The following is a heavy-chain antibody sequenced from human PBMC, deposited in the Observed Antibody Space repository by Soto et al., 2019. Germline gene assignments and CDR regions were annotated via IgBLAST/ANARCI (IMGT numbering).Heavy chain of an antibody. CDR1: GDSVSSNKW. Sequence: QLQLQESGPGLVKPSGTLSLTCAVSGDSVSSNKWWGWVRQSPGKGLEWIADMFHSGTTNYSPSPESRVTLSIDKSKNQFSLRLNSVTVADTAVYCCMMSPGFYKIESWGQGTLVTVSS. J-gene: IGHJ4*02. D-gene: IGHD1-1*01. V-gene: IGHV4-4*01. CDR2: MFHSGTT. CDR3: MMSPGFYKIES.